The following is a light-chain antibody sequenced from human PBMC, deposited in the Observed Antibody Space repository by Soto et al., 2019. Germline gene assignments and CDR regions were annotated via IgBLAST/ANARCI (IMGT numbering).Light chain of an antibody. Sequence: MMRAQSPATLSVSPGERVTLSCRTSHSVNSHVAWYQQKPGQAPRLLLYGASTRATGIPVRFSGSGFGTEFTLTISSLQSEDFAVYYCQQYKNWPLFGQGTRLEIK. CDR3: QQYKNWPL. J-gene: IGKJ5*01. V-gene: IGKV3-15*01. CDR1: HSVNSH. CDR2: GAS.